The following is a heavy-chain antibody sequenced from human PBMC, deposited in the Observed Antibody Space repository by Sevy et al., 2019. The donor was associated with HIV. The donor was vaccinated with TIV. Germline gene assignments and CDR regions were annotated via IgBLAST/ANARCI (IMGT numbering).Heavy chain of an antibody. V-gene: IGHV4-59*01. J-gene: IGHJ4*02. CDR1: GGSISSYY. Sequence: SETLSLTCTVSGGSISSYYWSWIRQPPGKGLEWIGYIYYSGSTNYNPSLKSRVTISVDTSKNQFSLKLSSVTAADTAVYYCARVPYCSSTSCLFDYWGQGTLVTVS. D-gene: IGHD2-2*01. CDR2: IYYSGST. CDR3: ARVPYCSSTSCLFDY.